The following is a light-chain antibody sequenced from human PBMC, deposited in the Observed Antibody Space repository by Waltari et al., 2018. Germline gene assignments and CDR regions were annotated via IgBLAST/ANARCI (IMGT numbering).Light chain of an antibody. Sequence: QLVLTQSPSASASLGASVKVTCTLRSGHPSTAAACHPQQPGKGPRYLMKVNSDGSHKKGDGLPDRFSGSSSGAERYLTISSLQSEDEADYYCQTWGTGIRVFGGGTKVTVL. J-gene: IGLJ3*02. CDR1: SGHPSTA. CDR2: VNSDGSH. V-gene: IGLV4-69*01. CDR3: QTWGTGIRV.